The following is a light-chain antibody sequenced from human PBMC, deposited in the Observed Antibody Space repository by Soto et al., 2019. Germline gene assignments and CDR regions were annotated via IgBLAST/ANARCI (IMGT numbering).Light chain of an antibody. V-gene: IGLV2-14*01. CDR3: SSYTSSSTLDVV. CDR1: SSDVGGYNY. CDR2: DVS. J-gene: IGLJ2*01. Sequence: QSALTQPASVSGSPGQSITISCTGTSSDVGGYNYVSWYQQHPGKAPKLMIYDVSNRPSGVSNRFSGSKSGNTASLTISGLQAEYEADYYCSSYTSSSTLDVVFGGGTKRTVL.